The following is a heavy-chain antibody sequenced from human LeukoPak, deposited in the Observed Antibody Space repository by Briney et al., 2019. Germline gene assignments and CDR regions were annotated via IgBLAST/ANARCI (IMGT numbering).Heavy chain of an antibody. CDR1: GFTFSSYA. J-gene: IGHJ3*02. CDR3: AKCFRYYYGSGSYYGDI. CDR2: ISGSGGST. D-gene: IGHD3-10*01. Sequence: GGSLRLSCAASGFTFSSYATSWVRQAPGKGLEWVSAISGSGGSTYYADSVKGRFTISRDNSKNTLYLQMNSLRAEDTAVYYCAKCFRYYYGSGSYYGDIWGQGTMVTVSS. V-gene: IGHV3-23*01.